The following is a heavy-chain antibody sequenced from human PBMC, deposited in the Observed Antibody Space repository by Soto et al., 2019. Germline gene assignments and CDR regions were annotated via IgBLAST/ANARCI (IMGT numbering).Heavy chain of an antibody. V-gene: IGHV3-30-3*01. Sequence: QVQLAESGGGVVQPGRSLRLSCAASGFTFSLYAMHWFRQAPGKGLEWVAVISHDGTNTFYADSVKGRFTISRDNSNNTLYLQMNSLRAEDTAVSYCARDATTMVLLLITSWFAPWGQGTLVTVSS. CDR1: GFTFSLYA. CDR3: ARDATTMVLLLITSWFAP. CDR2: ISHDGTNT. D-gene: IGHD3-10*01. J-gene: IGHJ5*02.